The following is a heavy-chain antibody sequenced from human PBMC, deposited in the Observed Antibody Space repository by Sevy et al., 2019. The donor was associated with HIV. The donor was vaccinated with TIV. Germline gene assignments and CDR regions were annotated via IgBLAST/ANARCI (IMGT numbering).Heavy chain of an antibody. CDR2: ISSSSSTI. J-gene: IGHJ3*02. CDR1: GFTFSSYS. D-gene: IGHD2-2*01. Sequence: GGSLRFSCAASGFTFSSYSMNWVRQAPGKGLEWVSYISSSSSTIYYGDSVKGRFTISRDNAKNSLYLQMNCLRDEDTAGYYCARDLFRSIVPDAFDIRGQGTMVTGSS. V-gene: IGHV3-48*02. CDR3: ARDLFRSIVPDAFDI.